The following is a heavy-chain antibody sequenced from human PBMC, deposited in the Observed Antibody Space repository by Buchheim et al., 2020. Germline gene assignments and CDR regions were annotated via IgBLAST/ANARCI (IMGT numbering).Heavy chain of an antibody. Sequence: EVHLVESGGDLVQPGGSLRLSCAASGFTFRSYEMNWVRQAPGKGLEWLSYISSSGTTIYYADSVKGRFSISRDNAKKSLFLQMNSLRAEDTAVYYCARETFYYDSSGYYHHYFDYRGQGTL. CDR2: ISSSGTTI. D-gene: IGHD3-22*01. CDR1: GFTFRSYE. J-gene: IGHJ4*02. V-gene: IGHV3-48*03. CDR3: ARETFYYDSSGYYHHYFDY.